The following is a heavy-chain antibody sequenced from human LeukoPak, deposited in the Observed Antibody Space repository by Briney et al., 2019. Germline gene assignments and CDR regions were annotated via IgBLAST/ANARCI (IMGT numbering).Heavy chain of an antibody. Sequence: PSETLSRTCTVSGGSISSGGYYWSWIRQHPGKGLEWIGYIYYSGSTYYNPSLKSRVTISVDTSKNQFSLKLSSVTAADTAVYYCARETYYYDSSGYYRTDAFDIWGQGTMVTVSS. D-gene: IGHD3-22*01. CDR1: GGSISSGGYY. V-gene: IGHV4-31*03. CDR3: ARETYYYDSSGYYRTDAFDI. CDR2: IYYSGST. J-gene: IGHJ3*02.